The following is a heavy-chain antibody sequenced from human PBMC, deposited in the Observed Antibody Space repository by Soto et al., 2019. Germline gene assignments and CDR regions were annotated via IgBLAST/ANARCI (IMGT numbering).Heavy chain of an antibody. V-gene: IGHV3-33*01. CDR1: GFTFSSYG. J-gene: IGHJ4*02. Sequence: QVQLVESGGGVVQPGRSLRLSCAASGFTFSSYGMHWVRQAPGKGLEWVAVIWYDGSNKYYADSVKGRFTISRDNSKNTLYLKMNSMRAEDTAVYYCARDISGYPDYWGQGTLVTVSS. CDR2: IWYDGSNK. D-gene: IGHD3-22*01. CDR3: ARDISGYPDY.